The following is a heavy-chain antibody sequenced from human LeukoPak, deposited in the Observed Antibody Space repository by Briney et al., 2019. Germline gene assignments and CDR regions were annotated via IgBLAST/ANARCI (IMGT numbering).Heavy chain of an antibody. D-gene: IGHD4-17*01. V-gene: IGHV4-31*03. CDR2: IYYSGST. J-gene: IGHJ5*02. CDR1: GGSISSGGYY. Sequence: SETLSPTCTVSGGSISSGGYYWSWIRHHPGKGLEWIGYIYYSGSTHYNPSLKSRVTISVDTSKNQFSLKLSSVTAADSAVYYCARGAYGDSLSWFDPWGQGTLVTVSS. CDR3: ARGAYGDSLSWFDP.